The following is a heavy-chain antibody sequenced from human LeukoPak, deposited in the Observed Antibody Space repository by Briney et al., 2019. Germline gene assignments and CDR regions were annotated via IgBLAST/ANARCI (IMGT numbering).Heavy chain of an antibody. CDR3: AKLTGDFDY. D-gene: IGHD7-27*01. CDR2: ISGSGGST. J-gene: IGHJ4*02. CDR1: GFTFSSYA. Sequence: PGGSLRLSCAASGFTFSSYAVSWVRQAQGKGLEWVSTISGSGGSTNYADSVKGRFTISRDNSKNTLYLQMSSLRAEDTAVYYCAKLTGDFDYWGQGTLVTVSS. V-gene: IGHV3-23*01.